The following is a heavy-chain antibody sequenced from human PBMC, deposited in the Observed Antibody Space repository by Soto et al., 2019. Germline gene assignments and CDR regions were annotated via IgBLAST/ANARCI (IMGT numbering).Heavy chain of an antibody. Sequence: GGSLRLSCAASGFTFSSYSMNWVRQAPGKGLEWVSYISSSSSTIYYADSVKGRFTISRDNAKNSLYLQMNSLRAEDTAVYYCARGCYYDSSGYLAFGGYWGQGTLVTVSS. D-gene: IGHD3-22*01. CDR3: ARGCYYDSSGYLAFGGY. J-gene: IGHJ4*02. CDR1: GFTFSSYS. V-gene: IGHV3-48*01. CDR2: ISSSSSTI.